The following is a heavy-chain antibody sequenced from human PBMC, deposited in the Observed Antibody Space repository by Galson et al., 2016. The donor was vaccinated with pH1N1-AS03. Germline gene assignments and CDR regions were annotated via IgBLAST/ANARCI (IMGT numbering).Heavy chain of an antibody. CDR3: YLELSVRRSANTAVYSCATYRHFYGSSGPTTPYGLDV. CDR2: IYPRDSDT. J-gene: IGHJ6*02. V-gene: IGHV5-51*03. CDR1: GYTFTNYL. Sequence: QSGAEVKKPGESLKISCKGSGYTFTNYLIGWVRHLPGKGLEWIGIIYPRDSDTRYSPSFQGQLTMSVDKSIATAYLQWTSLRASDTSIPTAYLELSVRRSANTAVYSCATYRHFYGSSGPTTPYGLDVWGQGTTVTVSS. D-gene: IGHD3-22*01.